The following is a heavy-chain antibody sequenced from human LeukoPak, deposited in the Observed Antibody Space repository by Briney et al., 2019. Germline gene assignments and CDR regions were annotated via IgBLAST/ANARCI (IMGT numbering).Heavy chain of an antibody. Sequence: PSETLSLTCAVYGGSFSGYYWSCIRQPPGKGLEWIGEINHSGSTNYNPSLKSRVTISVDTSKNQFSLKLSSVTAADTAVYYCARVNSGSSGSYYFDYWGQGTLVTVSS. CDR3: ARVNSGSSGSYYFDY. CDR1: GGSFSGYY. D-gene: IGHD3-22*01. CDR2: INHSGST. J-gene: IGHJ4*02. V-gene: IGHV4-34*01.